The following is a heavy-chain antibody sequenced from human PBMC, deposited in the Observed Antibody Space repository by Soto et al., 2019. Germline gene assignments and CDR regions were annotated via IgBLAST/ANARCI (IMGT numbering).Heavy chain of an antibody. CDR2: TSSNNGKT. V-gene: IGHV1-18*01. Sequence: ASLKVSCKTSGYSFTTYGMSWVRQAPGQGLEWMGWTSSNNGKTKYAQKFQGRVTMTTDKSTNTVHMELRSLRSGDTAVYYCARTSVAQSEDYFDYWGQGTLVTVSS. J-gene: IGHJ4*02. CDR1: GYSFTTYG. D-gene: IGHD5-12*01. CDR3: ARTSVAQSEDYFDY.